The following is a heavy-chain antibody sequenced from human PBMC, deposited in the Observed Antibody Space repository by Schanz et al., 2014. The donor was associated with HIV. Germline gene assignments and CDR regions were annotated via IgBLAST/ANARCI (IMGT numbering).Heavy chain of an antibody. V-gene: IGHV3-30*03. CDR3: VRGDTVFEY. CDR2: ISYDGSNK. D-gene: IGHD5-18*01. Sequence: QVQVVESGGGVVQPGRSLRLSCAASGFTFSSYGMHWVRQAPGKGLEWVAVISYDGSNKYYADSVKGRFTISRDNAKNSLYLQMNSLRFADTAVYYCVRGDTVFEYWGQGTLVTVSS. J-gene: IGHJ4*02. CDR1: GFTFSSYG.